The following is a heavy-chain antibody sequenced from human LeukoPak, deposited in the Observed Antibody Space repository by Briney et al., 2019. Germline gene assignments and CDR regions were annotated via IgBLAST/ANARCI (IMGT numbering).Heavy chain of an antibody. D-gene: IGHD3-22*01. V-gene: IGHV4-38-2*02. J-gene: IGHJ4*02. CDR2: IYHSGST. CDR1: GYSISSGYY. CDR3: ARELYIYDSSGYPL. Sequence: PSETLSLTCTVSGYSISSGYYWGWIRQPPGKGLEWIGSIYHSGSTYYNPSLKSRVTISVDTSKNQFSLKLSSVTAADTAVYYCARELYIYDSSGYPLWGQGTLVTVSS.